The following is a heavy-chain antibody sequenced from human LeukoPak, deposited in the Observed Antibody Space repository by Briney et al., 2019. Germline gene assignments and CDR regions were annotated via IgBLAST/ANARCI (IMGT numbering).Heavy chain of an antibody. CDR3: ARKSSISTSHPEDC. CDR2: ITNLGVGS. V-gene: IGHV3-23*01. D-gene: IGHD1-26*01. CDR1: GFTFNYYA. Sequence: TGGSLRLSRAASGFTFNYYAMTWVRQAPGKGLQWVSSITNLGVGSYYADSVKGRFTIYRDNSKNTLYLQMNSLRVEDTAVYYCARKSSISTSHPEDCWGQGTLVTVSS. J-gene: IGHJ4*02.